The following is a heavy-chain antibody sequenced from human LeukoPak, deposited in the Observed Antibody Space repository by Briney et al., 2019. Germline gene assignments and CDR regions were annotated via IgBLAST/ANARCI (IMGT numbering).Heavy chain of an antibody. Sequence: PGGSLRLSCAASGFTFSSYAMSWVRQAPGKGLEWVSAISGSGGSTYYAASVKGRFTISRDNSKNTLYLQMNSLRAEDTAVYYCAKPLSGYDDLADYWGQGTLVTVSS. D-gene: IGHD5-12*01. CDR3: AKPLSGYDDLADY. CDR1: GFTFSSYA. J-gene: IGHJ4*02. V-gene: IGHV3-23*01. CDR2: ISGSGGST.